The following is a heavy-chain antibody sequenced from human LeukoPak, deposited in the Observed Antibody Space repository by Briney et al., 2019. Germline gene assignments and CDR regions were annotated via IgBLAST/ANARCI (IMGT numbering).Heavy chain of an antibody. D-gene: IGHD3-3*01. CDR3: AKVALLEWLLYLDY. V-gene: IGHV3-23*01. CDR1: GFTFSSYA. CDR2: ISGSGGST. Sequence: GGSLRLSCAASGFTFSSYAVSWVRQAPGKGLEWVSAISGSGGSTYYADSVKGRFTISRDNSKNTLYLQMNSLRAEDTAVYYCAKVALLEWLLYLDYWGQGTLVTVSS. J-gene: IGHJ4*02.